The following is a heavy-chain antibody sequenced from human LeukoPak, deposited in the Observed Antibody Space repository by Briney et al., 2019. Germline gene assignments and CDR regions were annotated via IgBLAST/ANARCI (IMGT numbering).Heavy chain of an antibody. D-gene: IGHD5-18*01. CDR1: GFTFSSYA. CDR2: TSGGGGNT. Sequence: GGSLRLSCAAPGFTFSSYAMSWVRQAPGKGLEWVSSTSGGGGNTYYADSVKGRFTISRDISKSTLYLQMNSPRADDTAVYYCAKARIQLWLHPFDYWGQGTLVTVSS. V-gene: IGHV3-23*01. CDR3: AKARIQLWLHPFDY. J-gene: IGHJ4*02.